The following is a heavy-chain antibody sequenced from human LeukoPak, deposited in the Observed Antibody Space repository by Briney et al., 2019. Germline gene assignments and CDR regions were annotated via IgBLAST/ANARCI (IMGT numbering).Heavy chain of an antibody. D-gene: IGHD5-18*01. CDR2: IYPGDSDT. Sequence: GESLHISCHGSGHSFTSYWIGWVRQMPGKGLAWMGIIYPGDSDTRYSPSFQGQVTISADKSISTAYLQWSSLKASDTAMYYCARTDTAMVTGGWFDPWGQGTLVTVSS. CDR1: GHSFTSYW. J-gene: IGHJ5*02. V-gene: IGHV5-51*01. CDR3: ARTDTAMVTGGWFDP.